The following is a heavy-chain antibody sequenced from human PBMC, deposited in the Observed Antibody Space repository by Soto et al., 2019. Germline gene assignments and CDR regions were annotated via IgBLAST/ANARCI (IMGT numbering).Heavy chain of an antibody. CDR3: SMAYYYDSSGYSDP. CDR1: GGSISSYY. D-gene: IGHD3-22*01. V-gene: IGHV4-59*01. Sequence: SETLSLTCTVSGGSISSYYWSWIRQPPGKGLEWIGYIYYSGSTNYNPSLKSRVTISVDTSKNQFSLKLSSVTAADTVVYFCSMAYYYDSSGYSDPWGQETLVTVSS. CDR2: IYYSGST. J-gene: IGHJ5*02.